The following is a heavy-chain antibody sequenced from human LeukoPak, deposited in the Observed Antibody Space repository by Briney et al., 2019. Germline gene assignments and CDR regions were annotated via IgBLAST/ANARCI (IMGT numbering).Heavy chain of an antibody. CDR3: AKETSGYYSHFDY. Sequence: PGRSLRLSCAASGFTFSSYGMHWVRQAPGKGLEWVAVISYDGSNKYYADSVKGRFTISRDNSKNTLYLQMNSLRAEDTAVYYCAKETSGYYSHFDYWGQGTLVTVSS. V-gene: IGHV3-30*18. D-gene: IGHD3-22*01. CDR2: ISYDGSNK. J-gene: IGHJ4*02. CDR1: GFTFSSYG.